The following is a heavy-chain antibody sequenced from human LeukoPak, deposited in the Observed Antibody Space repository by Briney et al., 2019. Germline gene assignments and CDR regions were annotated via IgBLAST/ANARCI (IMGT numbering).Heavy chain of an antibody. V-gene: IGHV3-7*01. J-gene: IGHJ1*01. CDR2: INFDGSEK. CDR3: ARDGDSGWSLSH. D-gene: IGHD6-13*01. CDR1: GFTFNTYV. Sequence: GGSLRLSCAASGFTFNTYVMHWVRQAPGKGLEWVAIINFDGSEKYYADSLKGRFTISRDNAEKSLYLQMNSLRAEDTALYYCARDGDSGWSLSHWGQGTLVTVSS.